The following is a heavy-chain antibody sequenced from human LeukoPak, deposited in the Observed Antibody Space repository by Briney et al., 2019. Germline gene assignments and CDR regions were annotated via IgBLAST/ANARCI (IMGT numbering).Heavy chain of an antibody. V-gene: IGHV3-30*18. Sequence: GGSLRLSCAASGFTFSSYGMHWVRQAPGKGLEWVAVISYDGSNKYYADSVKGRFTISRDNSKNTLYLQMNSLRAEDTAVYYCAKDHDYGDYVSHFDYWGQGTLVTVSS. CDR2: ISYDGSNK. CDR1: GFTFSSYG. CDR3: AKDHDYGDYVSHFDY. J-gene: IGHJ4*02. D-gene: IGHD4-17*01.